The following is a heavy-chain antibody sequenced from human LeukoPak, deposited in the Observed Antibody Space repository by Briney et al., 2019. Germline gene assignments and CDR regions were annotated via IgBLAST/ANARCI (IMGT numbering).Heavy chain of an antibody. CDR3: VRGWSGYYAVDY. V-gene: IGHV3-74*03. D-gene: IGHD3-3*01. Sequence: GGSLRLSCEDSGFTFSSYWMHWVRQAPGKGLVWVSRINPDGRTITYADFVKGRFTISRDNAKNTVYLQMNSLRAEDTAVYYCVRGWSGYYAVDYWGQGTLVTVSS. CDR1: GFTFSSYW. CDR2: INPDGRTI. J-gene: IGHJ4*02.